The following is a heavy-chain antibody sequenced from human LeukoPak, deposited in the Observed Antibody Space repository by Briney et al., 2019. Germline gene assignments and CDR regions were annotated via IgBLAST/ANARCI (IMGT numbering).Heavy chain of an antibody. V-gene: IGHV4-59*01. CDR3: ARPKNPLSDAFDI. CDR2: IYYSGST. CDR1: GGSISSYY. Sequence: SETLSLTCTVSGGSISSYYWSWIRQPPGKGLEWIGYIYYSGSTNYNPSLKSRVTISVDTSKNQFSLKLSSVTAADTAVYYCARPKNPLSDAFDIWGQGTMVTVSS. J-gene: IGHJ3*02.